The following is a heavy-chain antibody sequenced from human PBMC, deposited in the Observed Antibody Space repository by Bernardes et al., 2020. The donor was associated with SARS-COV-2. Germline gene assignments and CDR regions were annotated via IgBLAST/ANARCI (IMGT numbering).Heavy chain of an antibody. CDR2: ISAYNGNT. Sequence: ASVKVSCKASGYTFTSYGINWVRQAPGQGLEWMGWISAYNGNTNYAQKLQGRVTMTTDTSTSTAYMELRSLRSDDTAVYYCARDNYYDSSGYYRNDAFDIWGQGTMVTVSS. V-gene: IGHV1-18*01. CDR3: ARDNYYDSSGYYRNDAFDI. D-gene: IGHD3-22*01. J-gene: IGHJ3*02. CDR1: GYTFTSYG.